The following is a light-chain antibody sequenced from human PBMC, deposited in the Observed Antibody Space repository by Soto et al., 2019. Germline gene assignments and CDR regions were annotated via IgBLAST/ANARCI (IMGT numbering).Light chain of an antibody. CDR2: GAS. V-gene: IGKV3-15*01. CDR3: QPHNNWPVVT. J-gene: IGKJ4*01. Sequence: MVLTQSPATLXGSPXXXXTXSCRASRSISRNLAWYQQKAGQAPRLLIYGASTRATGIPDRFSGRGSGTEFTLTINGLQSEDFATYYCQPHNNWPVVTFGGGTRVEIK. CDR1: RSISRN.